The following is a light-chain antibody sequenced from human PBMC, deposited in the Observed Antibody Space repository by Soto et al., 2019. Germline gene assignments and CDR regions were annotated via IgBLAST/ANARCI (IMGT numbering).Light chain of an antibody. CDR2: RAS. Sequence: DIQMTQSPSNLSASVGDRVTITCRASQSINNWLAWYQQKPGKAPKLLIYRASSLENGVPSRFSGRGSGTEFIFTITSLQPDDFATYYCQQYSSASTFGQGTKVEI. CDR1: QSINNW. J-gene: IGKJ1*01. V-gene: IGKV1-5*03. CDR3: QQYSSAST.